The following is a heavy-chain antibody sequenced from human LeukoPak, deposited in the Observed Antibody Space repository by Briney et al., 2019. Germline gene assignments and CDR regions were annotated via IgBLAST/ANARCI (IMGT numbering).Heavy chain of an antibody. D-gene: IGHD6-19*01. CDR2: INHSGST. V-gene: IGHV4-34*01. J-gene: IGHJ4*02. Sequence: GSLRLSCAASGFTFSSYGMHWVRQPPGKGLEWIGEINHSGSTNYNPSLKSRVTISVDTSKNQFSLKLSSVTAADTAVYYCVRRSITYSSGWYGFDYWGQGTLVTVSS. CDR3: VRRSITYSSGWYGFDY. CDR1: GFTFSSYG.